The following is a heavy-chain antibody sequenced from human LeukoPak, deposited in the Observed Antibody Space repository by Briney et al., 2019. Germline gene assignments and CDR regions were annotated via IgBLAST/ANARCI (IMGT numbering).Heavy chain of an antibody. CDR2: IGAAGDS. V-gene: IGHV3-13*01. D-gene: IGHD6-13*01. CDR1: GFTFSSYD. Sequence: GGSLRLSCAASGFTFSSYDMHWVRQVTGKGLEWASTIGAAGDSYYPGSVKGRFTISRENARNSLYLQLNSLRAGDTAVYYCARGKGSWYYFDSWGQGTLVTVSS. J-gene: IGHJ4*02. CDR3: ARGKGSWYYFDS.